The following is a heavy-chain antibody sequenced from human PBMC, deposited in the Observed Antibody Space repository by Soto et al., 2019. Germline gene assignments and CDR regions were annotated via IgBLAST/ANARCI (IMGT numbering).Heavy chain of an antibody. J-gene: IGHJ4*02. D-gene: IGHD3-22*01. V-gene: IGHV4-30-4*01. CDR1: GGSISSGDYY. Sequence: SETLSLTCTVSGGSISSGDYYWSWLRQPPGKGLEWIGYIYSSGSTYYNPSLKSRVTLSVDTSKNQFSVRLSSVTAADTAVYYCAREFRDSSGYPSFGENLFDSWGQGTLVTVSS. CDR3: AREFRDSSGYPSFGENLFDS. CDR2: IYSSGST.